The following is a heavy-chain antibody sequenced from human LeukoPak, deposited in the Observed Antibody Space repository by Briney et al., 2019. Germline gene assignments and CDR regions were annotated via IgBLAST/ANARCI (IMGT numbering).Heavy chain of an antibody. CDR3: ASDENYYDSSGYYRSVDY. Sequence: GGSLRLSCAASGFTFSDYYMSWIRQAPGKGLEWVSYISSSGSTIYYADSVKGRFTISRDNAKNSLYLQMNSLRAEDTAVYYCASDENYYDSSGYYRSVDYWGQGTLVTVSS. V-gene: IGHV3-11*04. J-gene: IGHJ4*02. D-gene: IGHD3-22*01. CDR2: ISSSGSTI. CDR1: GFTFSDYY.